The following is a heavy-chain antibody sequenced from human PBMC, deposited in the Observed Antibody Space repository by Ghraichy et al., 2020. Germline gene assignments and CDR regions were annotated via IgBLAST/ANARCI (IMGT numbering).Heavy chain of an antibody. Sequence: GGSLRLSCVDSGFTFSSYSMNWVRQSPGKGLEWISYITSSSRTIFYADSVKGRFTISRDNAQKSLYLQMNSLRDEDTAVYYCARGSTVVRFFYYDGMDVWVQGTTVTVSS. V-gene: IGHV3-48*02. CDR2: ITSSSRTI. D-gene: IGHD4-23*01. J-gene: IGHJ6*02. CDR1: GFTFSSYS. CDR3: ARGSTVVRFFYYDGMDV.